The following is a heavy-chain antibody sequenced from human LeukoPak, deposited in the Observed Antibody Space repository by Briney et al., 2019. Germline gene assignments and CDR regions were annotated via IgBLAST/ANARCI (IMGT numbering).Heavy chain of an antibody. CDR1: GGTFSSYA. D-gene: IGHD3-10*01. J-gene: IGHJ4*02. Sequence: SVKVSCKASGGTFSSYAISWVRQAPGQGLEWMGGIIPIFGTANYAQKFQGRVTITADESTSTAYMELSSLRSEDTAVYYCARGGDYGSGSYFFDSWGQGTLVTVSS. CDR3: ARGGDYGSGSYFFDS. CDR2: IIPIFGTA. V-gene: IGHV1-69*13.